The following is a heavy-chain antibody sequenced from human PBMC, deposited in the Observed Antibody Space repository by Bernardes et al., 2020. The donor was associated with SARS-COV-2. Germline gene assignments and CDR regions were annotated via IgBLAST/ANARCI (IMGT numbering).Heavy chain of an antibody. Sequence: SETLSLTCTVSGGSISSYYWSWIRQPPGKGLEWIGYIYYSGSTNYNPSLKSRVTISVDTSKNQFSLKLSSVTAADTAVYYCARGAVFDYWGQGTLVTVSS. CDR3: ARGAVFDY. V-gene: IGHV4-59*01. CDR1: GGSISSYY. CDR2: IYYSGST. J-gene: IGHJ4*02. D-gene: IGHD3-16*01.